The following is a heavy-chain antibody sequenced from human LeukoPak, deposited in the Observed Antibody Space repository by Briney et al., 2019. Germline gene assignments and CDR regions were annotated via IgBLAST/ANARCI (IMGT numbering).Heavy chain of an antibody. J-gene: IGHJ4*02. CDR2: IYYSGST. D-gene: IGHD2-2*02. CDR3: ARDHRYCSSTSCYRVSDY. CDR1: GGSISSGDYY. V-gene: IGHV4-30-4*08. Sequence: SQTLSLTCTVSGGSISSGDYYWSWIRQPPGKGLEWIGYIYYSGSTYYNPSLKSRVTIPVDTSKNQFSLKLSSVTAADTAVYYCARDHRYCSSTSCYRVSDYWGQGTLVTVSS.